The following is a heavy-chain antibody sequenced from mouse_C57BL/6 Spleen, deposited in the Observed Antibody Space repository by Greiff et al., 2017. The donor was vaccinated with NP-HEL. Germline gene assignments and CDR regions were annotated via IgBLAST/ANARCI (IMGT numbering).Heavy chain of an antibody. J-gene: IGHJ3*01. Sequence: ESGPGLVKPSQSLSLTCSVTGYSITSGYYWNWIRQFPGNKLEWMGYISYDGSNNYNPSLKNRISITRDTSKNQFFLKLNSVTTEDTATYYCAREAYYSNYGGSWGQGTLVTVSA. D-gene: IGHD2-5*01. CDR2: ISYDGSN. CDR1: GYSITSGYY. CDR3: AREAYYSNYGGS. V-gene: IGHV3-6*01.